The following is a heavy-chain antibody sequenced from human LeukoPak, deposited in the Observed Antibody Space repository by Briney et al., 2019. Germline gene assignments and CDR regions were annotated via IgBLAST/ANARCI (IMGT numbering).Heavy chain of an antibody. D-gene: IGHD4-17*01. V-gene: IGHV3-49*04. CDR1: GFTFGDYA. CDR2: IRSKAYGGTT. J-gene: IGHJ4*02. Sequence: PGGSLRLSCTSSGFTFGDYAMSWVRQAPGKGLGWVSFIRSKAYGGTTEYAASVKGRFTISRDDSKSIAYLQMNSLKTEDTAVYYCTRNTLTVHFDYWSQGTLVTVSS. CDR3: TRNTLTVHFDY.